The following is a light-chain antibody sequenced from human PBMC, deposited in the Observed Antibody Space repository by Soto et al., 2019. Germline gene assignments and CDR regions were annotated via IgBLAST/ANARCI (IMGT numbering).Light chain of an antibody. J-gene: IGLJ2*01. CDR1: SSDVGGYNY. V-gene: IGLV2-8*01. CDR3: SSYGGRNNLL. Sequence: QSVLTQPPSASGSPGQSVTISCTGTSSDVGGYNYVSWYQQHPGKAPKVMIYEVSKRPSVVPDRFSGSKSGNTASLTVSGLQAEDEADYYCSSYGGRNNLLFGGGTQLTVL. CDR2: EVS.